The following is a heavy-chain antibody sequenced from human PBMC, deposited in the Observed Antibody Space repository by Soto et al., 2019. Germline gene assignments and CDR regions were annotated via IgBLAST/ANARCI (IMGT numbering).Heavy chain of an antibody. V-gene: IGHV4-39*01. J-gene: IGHJ4*02. CDR3: ASRSGYYNKDDY. CDR2: IYYSGST. D-gene: IGHD3-22*01. CDR1: GGSISSSSYY. Sequence: QLQLQESGPGLVKPSETLSLTCTVSGGSISSSSYYWGWIRQPPGKGLEWIGSIYYSGSTYYNPSLKSRVTISVDTSKNQFSLKLSSVTAADTAVYYCASRSGYYNKDDYWGQGTLVTVSS.